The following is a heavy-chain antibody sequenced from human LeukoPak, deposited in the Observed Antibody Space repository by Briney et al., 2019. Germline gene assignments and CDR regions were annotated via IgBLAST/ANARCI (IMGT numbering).Heavy chain of an antibody. CDR1: GYTFTGYY. J-gene: IGHJ5*02. D-gene: IGHD2-21*02. Sequence: RASVNVSCKASGYTFTGYYMHWLRQAPGKGLEWMGLINANSGGTNYAQKFQGRVPMTRDTSISTAYMELSRLRSEDTAVYYCARTYCGGDCYWYNWFDPWGQGTLVTVSS. CDR2: INANSGGT. V-gene: IGHV1-2*02. CDR3: ARTYCGGDCYWYNWFDP.